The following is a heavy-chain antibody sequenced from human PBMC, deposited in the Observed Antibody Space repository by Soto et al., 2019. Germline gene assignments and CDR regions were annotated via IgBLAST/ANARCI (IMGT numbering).Heavy chain of an antibody. CDR2: INHSGST. D-gene: IGHD6-19*01. J-gene: IGHJ4*02. CDR1: GGSFSGYY. V-gene: IGHV4-34*01. Sequence: QVQLQQWGAGLLKPSETLSLTCAVYGGSFSGYYWSWIRQPPGKGLEWIGEINHSGSTNYNPSLRSRVTISVDTSKDQFSRKLSPVTAADTAVYYRASFRQWLVAGVDYWGQGTLVTVSS. CDR3: ASFRQWLVAGVDY.